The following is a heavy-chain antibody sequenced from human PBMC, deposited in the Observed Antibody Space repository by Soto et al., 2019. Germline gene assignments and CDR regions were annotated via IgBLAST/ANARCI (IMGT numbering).Heavy chain of an antibody. D-gene: IGHD3-9*01. V-gene: IGHV3-23*01. CDR1: GFTFSSYA. J-gene: IGHJ4*02. Sequence: GGSLRLSCAASGFTFSSYAMSWVRQAPGKGLEWVSAISGSGGSTYYADSVKGRFTISRDNSKNTLYLQMNSLRAEDTAVFYCAKDPSGVRYFDWLSIHSNYFDYRGRGTLVTVSS. CDR2: ISGSGGST. CDR3: AKDPSGVRYFDWLSIHSNYFDY.